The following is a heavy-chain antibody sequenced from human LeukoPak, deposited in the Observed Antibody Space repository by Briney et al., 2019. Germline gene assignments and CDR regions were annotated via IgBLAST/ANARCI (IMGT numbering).Heavy chain of an antibody. Sequence: ASVKVSCKVSGYTLTELSMHWVRQAPGKGLEWMGGFDPEDGETIYAQKFQGRVTMTEDTSTDTAYMELSSLRSEDTAIYYCTTLSWYDRVNYFDYWGQGTLVTASS. J-gene: IGHJ4*02. CDR1: GYTLTELS. CDR3: TTLSWYDRVNYFDY. CDR2: FDPEDGET. D-gene: IGHD6-13*01. V-gene: IGHV1-24*01.